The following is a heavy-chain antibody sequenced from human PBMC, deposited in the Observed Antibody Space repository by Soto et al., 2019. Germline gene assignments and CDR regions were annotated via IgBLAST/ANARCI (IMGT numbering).Heavy chain of an antibody. V-gene: IGHV3-33*01. J-gene: IGHJ4*02. CDR2: IWYDGSNK. Sequence: GGSLRLSCAASGFTFSSYGMHWVRQAPGKGLEWVAVIWYDGSNKYYADSVKGRFTISRDNSKNTLYLQMNSLRAEDTAVYYCARDLVRYYYDSSGYTPFDYWGQGTLVTVSS. CDR3: ARDLVRYYYDSSGYTPFDY. D-gene: IGHD3-22*01. CDR1: GFTFSSYG.